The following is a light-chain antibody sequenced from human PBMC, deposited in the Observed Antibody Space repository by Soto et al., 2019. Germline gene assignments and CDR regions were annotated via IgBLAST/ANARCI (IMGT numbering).Light chain of an antibody. CDR1: QNIRSR. CDR2: DAS. CDR3: QQYHSYWT. V-gene: IGKV1-5*01. Sequence: DFQMTQSPSTLSASVGDRVTITCRASQNIRSRLAWFQQKPGKAPKLLIYDASSLESGGPQRFSGSGSGTESTLTISSLQTDDFSTYYCQQYHSYWTFGQGTKVDIK. J-gene: IGKJ1*01.